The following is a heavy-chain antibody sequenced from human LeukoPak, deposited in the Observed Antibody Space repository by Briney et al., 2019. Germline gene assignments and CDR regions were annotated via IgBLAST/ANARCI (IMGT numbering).Heavy chain of an antibody. CDR1: GITFGDYT. J-gene: IGHJ4*02. CDR2: IRSKTNGGTT. Sequence: PGRSLRLSCTASGITFGDYTVTWVRQAPGKGLEWVGFIRSKTNGGTTEYAASVKGRFTISRDDSKSIAYLQMNSLKTEDTAVHYCTRPHDHWGQGTLVTVSS. CDR3: TRPHDH. V-gene: IGHV3-49*04.